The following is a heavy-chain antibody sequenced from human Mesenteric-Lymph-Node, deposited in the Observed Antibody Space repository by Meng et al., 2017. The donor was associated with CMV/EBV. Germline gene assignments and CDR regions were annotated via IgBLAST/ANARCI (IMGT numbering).Heavy chain of an antibody. CDR2: IGGSATST. Sequence: GESLKISCAASAFTFSSYTMSWVRQAPGKGLEWVSGIGGSATSTYYADSVKGRFTISRDNSKNTLYLQMGSLRAEDMAGYYCTRADTATKGPSYWYFDLWGRGTLVTVSS. CDR1: AFTFSSYT. D-gene: IGHD5-18*01. J-gene: IGHJ2*01. V-gene: IGHV3-23*01. CDR3: TRADTATKGPSYWYFDL.